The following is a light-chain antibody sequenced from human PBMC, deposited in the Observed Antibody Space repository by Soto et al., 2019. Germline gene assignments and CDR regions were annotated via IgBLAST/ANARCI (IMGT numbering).Light chain of an antibody. V-gene: IGKV3-15*01. CDR1: QSVSSN. CDR2: GAS. Sequence: EIVMTQSPATLSVSPGERATLSCRASQSVSSNLAWYQQKPGQAPRLLIYGASTRATGIPARFSGSGSGTEFTLTISSLQSEDFAVYYRQQYNNWPLTFRGGTKVEIK. J-gene: IGKJ4*01. CDR3: QQYNNWPLT.